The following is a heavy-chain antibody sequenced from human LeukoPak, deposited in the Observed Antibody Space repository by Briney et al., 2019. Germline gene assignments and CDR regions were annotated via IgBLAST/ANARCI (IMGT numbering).Heavy chain of an antibody. CDR3: AEEVGGAKDY. CDR2: ITGSGGWA. D-gene: IGHD1-26*01. Sequence: GGSLRLSCAASGLTFSSYAMMWLRQAPGKGLEWVSAITGSGGWALYADSVKGRFTISRDNSKNTLYLQMSSLRAEDTAVYYCAEEVGGAKDYWGQGTLVTVSS. V-gene: IGHV3-23*01. CDR1: GLTFSSYA. J-gene: IGHJ4*02.